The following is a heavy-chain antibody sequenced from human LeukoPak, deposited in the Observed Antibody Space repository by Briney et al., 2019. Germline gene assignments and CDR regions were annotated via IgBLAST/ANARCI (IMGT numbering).Heavy chain of an antibody. CDR1: GFSLSTSGAA. V-gene: IGHV2-5*01. CDR3: AHRQKDYFDY. Sequence: SGPTLVKPTQTLTLTCTFSGFSLSTSGAAVGWFRQPPGKALEWLALIYWNDDKLYSPSLKSRLTITRDTSKNHVVLTMTNMDPVDTATYYCAHRQKDYFDYWGQGTLVTVSS. J-gene: IGHJ4*02. CDR2: IYWNDDK.